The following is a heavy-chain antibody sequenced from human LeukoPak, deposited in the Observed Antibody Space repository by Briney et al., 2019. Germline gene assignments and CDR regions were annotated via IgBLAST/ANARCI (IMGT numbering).Heavy chain of an antibody. D-gene: IGHD3-22*01. CDR1: DFPFNTYS. J-gene: IGHJ3*02. Sequence: GGSLRLSCAASDFPFNTYSMSWVRQAPGQAPDWVSSISSTSSNLHYADSVRGRFVISRDNAKNSLYLQMYSLRAEDTALYYCARLISGALTMIASGGAFDIWGQGTMVTVSS. V-gene: IGHV3-21*01. CDR2: ISSTSSNL. CDR3: ARLISGALTMIASGGAFDI.